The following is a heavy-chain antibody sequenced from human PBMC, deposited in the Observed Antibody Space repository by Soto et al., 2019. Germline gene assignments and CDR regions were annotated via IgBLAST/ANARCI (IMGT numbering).Heavy chain of an antibody. CDR2: IIPMFGTA. V-gene: IGHV1-69*01. J-gene: IGHJ4*02. Sequence: QVQLVQSGAEVKKPGSSVKVSCKASGDTFSSYAINWVRQAPGQGLEWMGGIIPMFGTANYAQKFKGRVTTTAGDSTSTVYVELSSLRSEDTAVYYCARVGPANYYDSSGYYSPLDYWGQGTLVTVSS. CDR3: ARVGPANYYDSSGYYSPLDY. D-gene: IGHD3-22*01. CDR1: GDTFSSYA.